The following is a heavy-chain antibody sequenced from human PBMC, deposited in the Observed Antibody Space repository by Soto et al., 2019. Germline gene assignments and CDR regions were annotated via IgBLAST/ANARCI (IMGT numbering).Heavy chain of an antibody. Sequence: GASVKVSCKASGYTFTSYAMHWVRQAPGQRLEWMGWINAGNGNTKYSQKFQGRVTITRDTSASTAYMELSSLRSEDTAVYYCAREGYYDSSGYYMGPDAFDIWGQGTMVTVSS. CDR2: INAGNGNT. V-gene: IGHV1-3*01. D-gene: IGHD3-22*01. CDR3: AREGYYDSSGYYMGPDAFDI. J-gene: IGHJ3*02. CDR1: GYTFTSYA.